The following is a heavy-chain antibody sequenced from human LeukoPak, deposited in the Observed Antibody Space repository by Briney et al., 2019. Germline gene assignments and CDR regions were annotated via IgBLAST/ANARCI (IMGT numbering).Heavy chain of an antibody. CDR2: INHGGFM. CDR1: GGXFSGYY. V-gene: IGHV4-34*01. Sequence: SETLSLTCAVYGGXFSGYYCTWIRQPPGKGLEWIGEINHGGFMKYNPSLKSRVTISVDTSKNQFSLKLSSVTAADTAVYYCASRSSIWSGYQDTLYYFDSWGQGTLVTVSS. D-gene: IGHD3-3*01. CDR3: ASRSSIWSGYQDTLYYFDS. J-gene: IGHJ4*02.